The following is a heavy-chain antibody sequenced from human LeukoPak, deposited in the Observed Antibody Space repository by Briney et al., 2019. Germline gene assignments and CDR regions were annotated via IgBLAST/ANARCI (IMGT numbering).Heavy chain of an antibody. V-gene: IGHV4-39*01. CDR1: GGSFSTNSNY. Sequence: SETLSLTCTVSGGSFSTNSNYWGWIRQPPGKGLEWIGRLYYSGSTYYNPSLKSRVTISVDTSKNQFSLKLSSVTAADTAVYYCARHGGSYSFDYWGQGTLVTVSS. CDR3: ARHGGSYSFDY. D-gene: IGHD1-26*01. CDR2: LYYSGST. J-gene: IGHJ4*02.